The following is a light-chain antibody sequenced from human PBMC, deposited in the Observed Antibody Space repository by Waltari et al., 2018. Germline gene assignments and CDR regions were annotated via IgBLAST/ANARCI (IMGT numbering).Light chain of an antibody. Sequence: QSALTQPASVSGSPGQSITISCTGTSSDIGVYNHVSWYQQHPGKAPKLMIDDVTNRPSGVSDRFSGCESDYTASLTISGLQAEDEADYYCSSYTTSISYVFGTGTRVTVL. J-gene: IGLJ1*01. V-gene: IGLV2-14*03. CDR1: SSDIGVYNH. CDR2: DVT. CDR3: SSYTTSISYV.